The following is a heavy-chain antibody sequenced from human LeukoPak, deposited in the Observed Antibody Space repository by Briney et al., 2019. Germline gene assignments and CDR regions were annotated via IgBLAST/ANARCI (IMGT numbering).Heavy chain of an antibody. CDR2: ISGSGGGR. Sequence: GGSLRLSCAASGLAFDSYAMSWVRQAPGKGLEWVSGISGSGGGRYYADSVKGRFTISRDNSKNTLYLQMNNLRAEDTAVYYCAKGVDASGIYYYFYLDVWGKGTTVTVSS. V-gene: IGHV3-23*01. D-gene: IGHD3-16*01. CDR3: AKGVDASGIYYYFYLDV. J-gene: IGHJ6*03. CDR1: GLAFDSYA.